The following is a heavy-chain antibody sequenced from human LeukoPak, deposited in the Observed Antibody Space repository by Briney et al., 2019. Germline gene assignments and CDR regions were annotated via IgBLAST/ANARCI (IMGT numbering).Heavy chain of an antibody. CDR2: IIPIFGTA. V-gene: IGHV1-69*05. J-gene: IGHJ5*02. Sequence: ASVKVSCKASGGTFSSYAISWVRQAPGQGLEWMGRIIPIFGTANYAQKFQGRVTITTDESTSTAYMELSSLRSEDTAVYYCARVPGLRGNWFDPWGQGTLVTVSS. CDR3: ARVPGLRGNWFDP. CDR1: GGTFSSYA. D-gene: IGHD3-16*01.